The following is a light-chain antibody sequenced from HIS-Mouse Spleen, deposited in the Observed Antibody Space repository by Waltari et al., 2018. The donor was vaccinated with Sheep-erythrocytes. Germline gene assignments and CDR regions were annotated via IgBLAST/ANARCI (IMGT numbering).Light chain of an antibody. V-gene: IGLV2-8*01. CDR1: SRDVGGYNY. J-gene: IGLJ3*02. CDR2: EVS. Sequence: QSALTQPPSASGSPGQSVPISCTGTSRDVGGYNYVPWYQQHPGKAPKLMIYEVSKRPSGVPDRFSGSKSGNTASLTVSGLLAEDEADYYCSSYAGSNNWVFGGGTKLTVL. CDR3: SSYAGSNNWV.